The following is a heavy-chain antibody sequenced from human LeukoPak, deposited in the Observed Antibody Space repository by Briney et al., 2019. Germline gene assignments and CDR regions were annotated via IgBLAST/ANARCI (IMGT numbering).Heavy chain of an antibody. V-gene: IGHV3-9*01. Sequence: GGSLRLSCAASGFTFDDYAMHWVRQAPGKGLEWVSGISWNSGNIDYADSVKGRFTISRDNAKNSLYLQMNSLRAEDTALYYCAKGKSGRNNLFDYWGQGTLVTVSS. CDR3: AKGKSGRNNLFDY. D-gene: IGHD1-26*01. J-gene: IGHJ4*02. CDR1: GFTFDDYA. CDR2: ISWNSGNI.